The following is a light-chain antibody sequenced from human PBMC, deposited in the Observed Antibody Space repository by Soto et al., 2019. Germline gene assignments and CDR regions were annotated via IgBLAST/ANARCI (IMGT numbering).Light chain of an antibody. J-gene: IGKJ3*01. CDR1: QSVSKY. Sequence: EIVLTQSPATLSLSPGERATLSCRASQSVSKYLAWYQQRPGQAPRLLIYDTSNRATGIPARFSGSGSGTDLTLTISSLESEDFAVYYCQHRSNWPPIFTFGPGTKVDVK. V-gene: IGKV3-11*01. CDR2: DTS. CDR3: QHRSNWPPIFT.